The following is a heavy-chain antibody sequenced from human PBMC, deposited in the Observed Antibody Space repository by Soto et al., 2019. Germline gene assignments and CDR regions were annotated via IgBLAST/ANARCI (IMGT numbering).Heavy chain of an antibody. CDR2: IIPIFGTA. J-gene: IGHJ3*02. V-gene: IGHV1-69*13. CDR1: ERTFGHYA. D-gene: IGHD3-22*01. CDR3: ATGPLYYYDSSVYSSALDI. Sequence: VKAACKAYERTFGHYAISLVRQAPGHELEWMGGIIPIFGTANYAQKFQGRVTITADESTSTAYMELSSLRSEDTAVYYCATGPLYYYDSSVYSSALDIWGQGSLVTVS.